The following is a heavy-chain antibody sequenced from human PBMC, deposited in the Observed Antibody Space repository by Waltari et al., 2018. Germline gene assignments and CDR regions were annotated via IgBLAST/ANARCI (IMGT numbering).Heavy chain of an antibody. V-gene: IGHV6-1*01. D-gene: IGHD3-3*01. CDR2: TDYRSKWYS. J-gene: IGHJ4*02. CDR3: ARTTITVFGVVVGALDN. CDR1: GDSVYSNSAA. Sequence: QVQLQQSGPGLVKPSQTLSLTCAISGDSVYSNSAAWDWIRQSPSRGLEWLGRTDYRSKWYSHYAESVKSRMTINADTSKNEFSLQLTSVSPEDTGLYFCARTTITVFGVVVGALDNWGPGTLVTVSS.